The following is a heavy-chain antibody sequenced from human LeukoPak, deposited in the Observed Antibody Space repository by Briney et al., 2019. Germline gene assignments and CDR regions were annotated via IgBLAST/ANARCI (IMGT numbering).Heavy chain of an antibody. J-gene: IGHJ6*03. CDR1: GYTFTSYY. D-gene: IGHD6-13*01. CDR3: ARAAAGSHFEYYYYMDV. CDR2: INPSGGST. Sequence: GASVKVSCKASGYTFTSYYMHWVRQAPGQGLEWMGIINPSGGSTSYAQKFQGRVTMTRDTSTSTVYMELSSLRSEDTAVYYCARAAAGSHFEYYYYMDVWGKGTTVTVSS. V-gene: IGHV1-46*01.